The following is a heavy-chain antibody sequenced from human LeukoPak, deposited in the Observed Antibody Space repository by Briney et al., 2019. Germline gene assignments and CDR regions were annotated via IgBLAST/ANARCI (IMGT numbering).Heavy chain of an antibody. V-gene: IGHV4-39*01. Sequence: SETLSLTXTVSGGSISSSSYYWGWIRQPPGKGLEWIGRIYYSGSTYYNPSLKSRVTISVDTSKNQFSLKLSSVTAPDTAVYYCASYDYGDGDYWGQGTLVTVSS. CDR3: ASYDYGDGDY. J-gene: IGHJ4*02. D-gene: IGHD4-17*01. CDR2: IYYSGST. CDR1: GGSISSSSYY.